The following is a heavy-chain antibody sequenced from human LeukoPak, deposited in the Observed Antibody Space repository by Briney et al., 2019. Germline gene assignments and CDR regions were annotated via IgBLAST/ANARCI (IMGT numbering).Heavy chain of an antibody. CDR1: GFTFNNYV. J-gene: IGHJ5*02. CDR2: ISYDGSNK. V-gene: IGHV3-30*03. D-gene: IGHD3-22*01. Sequence: PGRSLRLSCAASGFTFNNYVMQWVRQAPGKGLEWVALISYDGSNKYYADSVKGRFTISRDNSKNTLYLQMNSLGPEGTAVYYCARGRTYYYDSCGPWGQGTQVTVSS. CDR3: ARGRTYYYDSCGP.